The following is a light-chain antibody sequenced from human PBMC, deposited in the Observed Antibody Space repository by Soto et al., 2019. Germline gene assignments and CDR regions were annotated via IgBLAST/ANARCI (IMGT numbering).Light chain of an antibody. CDR2: TND. CDR1: SSNIGRTS. Sequence: QSVLTQPPSASGTPGQRVSISCSGSSSNIGRTSVYWFQQLPGTAPKLLIYTNDQRPSGVPDRFSGSKSGTSASLAISGLRSEDEAEYYCAAWDDNLSVWVFGGGAKLTVL. J-gene: IGLJ3*02. V-gene: IGLV1-47*01. CDR3: AAWDDNLSVWV.